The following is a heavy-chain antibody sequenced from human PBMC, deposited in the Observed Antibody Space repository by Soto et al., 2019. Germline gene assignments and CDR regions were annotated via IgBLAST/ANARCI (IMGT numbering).Heavy chain of an antibody. J-gene: IGHJ4*02. V-gene: IGHV1-8*01. CDR3: ARGPSEWGFDY. Sequence: QVQLVQSGAEVKEPGASVNVSCKASGYTFTSYDFNWVRQATGQGPEWMGWMSSSSGHTGYAQKFQGRVTMTRDTSISTAYMELSSLRSEETAIYYCARGPSEWGFDYWGQGVLVTVSS. D-gene: IGHD7-27*01. CDR1: GYTFTSYD. CDR2: MSSSSGHT.